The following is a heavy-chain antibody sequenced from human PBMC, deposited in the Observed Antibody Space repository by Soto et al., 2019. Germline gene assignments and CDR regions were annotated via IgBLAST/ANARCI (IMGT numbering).Heavy chain of an antibody. D-gene: IGHD4-17*01. CDR2: IYYSGST. V-gene: IGHV4-39*02. CDR3: ARDYGDYGIAVDNWFDP. CDR1: GGSISSSSYY. J-gene: IGHJ5*02. Sequence: PSETLSLTCTVSGGSISSSSYYWGWIRQPPGKGLEWIGSIYYSGSTYYNPSLKSRVTISVDTTKNQFSLKLSSVTAADTAVYYCARDYGDYGIAVDNWFDPWGQGTLVTVSS.